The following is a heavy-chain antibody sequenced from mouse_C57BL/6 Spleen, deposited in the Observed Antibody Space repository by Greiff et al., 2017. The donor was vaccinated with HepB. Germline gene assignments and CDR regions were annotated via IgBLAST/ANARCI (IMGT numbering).Heavy chain of an antibody. D-gene: IGHD1-1*01. V-gene: IGHV1-42*01. CDR3: ASSSDWYFDV. CDR2: INPSTGGT. Sequence: EVQLQESGPELVKPGASVKISCKASGYSFTGYYMNWVKQSPEKSLEWIGEINPSTGGTTYNQKFKAKATLTVDKTSSTAYMQLKSLTSEDSAVYYCASSSDWYFDVWGTGTTVTVSS. J-gene: IGHJ1*03. CDR1: GYSFTGYY.